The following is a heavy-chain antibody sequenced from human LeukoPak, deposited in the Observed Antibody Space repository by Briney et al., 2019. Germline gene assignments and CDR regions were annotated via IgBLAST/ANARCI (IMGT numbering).Heavy chain of an antibody. CDR3: ARVASVVVVAADRFDFDY. D-gene: IGHD2-15*01. CDR2: INPNSGGT. CDR1: GYTFTGYY. V-gene: IGHV1-2*02. J-gene: IGHJ4*02. Sequence: GASVKVSCKASGYTFTGYYMHWVRQAPGQGLEWMGWINPNSGGTNYAQKFQGRVTMTRDTSISTAYMELSRLRSDDTAVYYCARVASVVVVAADRFDFDYWGQGTLVTVSS.